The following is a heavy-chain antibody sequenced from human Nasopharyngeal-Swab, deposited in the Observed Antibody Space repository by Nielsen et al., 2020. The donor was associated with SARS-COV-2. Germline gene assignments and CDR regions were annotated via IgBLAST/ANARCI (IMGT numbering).Heavy chain of an antibody. D-gene: IGHD2-2*01. CDR1: GGTFSSYA. CDR3: ARDGDCIRTSCYGYYYGMDV. CDR2: IIPILGIA. Sequence: SVKVSCKASGGTFSSYAISWVRQAPGQGLEWMGGIIPILGIANYAQKFQGRVTITADKSTSTAYMELSSLRSEDTAVYYCARDGDCIRTSCYGYYYGMDVWGQGTTVTVSS. J-gene: IGHJ6*02. V-gene: IGHV1-69*10.